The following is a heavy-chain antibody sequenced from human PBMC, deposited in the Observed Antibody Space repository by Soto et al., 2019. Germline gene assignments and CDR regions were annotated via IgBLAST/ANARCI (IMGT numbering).Heavy chain of an antibody. J-gene: IGHJ6*02. Sequence: EVQLVESGGGLVKPGGSLRLSCAASAFSFTGALMTWVRQAPGKGLEWVGRIKSKSDGGTTDYAAPVKGRFTISRDDSQHMLYLQMSSLRTEDTAPYYCCTDIGVYGLDIWGQGTTVTVSS. CDR1: AFSFTGAL. CDR2: IKSKSDGGTT. D-gene: IGHD3-10*01. V-gene: IGHV3-15*01. CDR3: CTDIGVYGLDI.